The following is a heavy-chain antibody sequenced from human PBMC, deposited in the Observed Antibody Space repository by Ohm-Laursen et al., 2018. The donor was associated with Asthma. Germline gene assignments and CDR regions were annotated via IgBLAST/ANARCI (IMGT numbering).Heavy chain of an antibody. CDR2: INPSGGST. J-gene: IGHJ4*02. V-gene: IGHV1-46*01. D-gene: IGHD6-19*01. Sequence: ASVKVSCKASGYTFTGYYMHWVRQAPGQGLEWMGIINPSGGSTSYAQKFQGRVTMTRDTSTSTVYMELSSLRSEDTAVYYCAKDLYSSGWYDYGCFDYWGQGTLVTVSS. CDR3: AKDLYSSGWYDYGCFDY. CDR1: GYTFTGYY.